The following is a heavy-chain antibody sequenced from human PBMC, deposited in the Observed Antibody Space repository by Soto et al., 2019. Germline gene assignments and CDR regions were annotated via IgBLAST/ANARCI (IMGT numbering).Heavy chain of an antibody. CDR1: GYTFTSYA. J-gene: IGHJ6*02. CDR2: INAGNGNK. D-gene: IGHD6-19*01. CDR3: ASGTGYQWLGRGGMDV. V-gene: IGHV1-3*01. Sequence: ASVTVSCKPSGYTFTSYAMHWVRQAPGQRLEWMGWINAGNGNKKYSQKFQGRVTITRDTSASTAYMELSSLRSEDTAVYYCASGTGYQWLGRGGMDVWGQGTTVTVSS.